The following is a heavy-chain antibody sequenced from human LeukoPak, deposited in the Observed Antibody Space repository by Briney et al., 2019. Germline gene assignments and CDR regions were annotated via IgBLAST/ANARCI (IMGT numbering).Heavy chain of an antibody. D-gene: IGHD3-3*01. V-gene: IGHV3-48*04. Sequence: GGSLRLSCAASGFTLSHFGMNWVRQAPGKGLEWISYISSSSTTIYYADSVKGRFAISRDNAKNSLSLQTNSMRAEDTAVYYCARNDYDFWSGYHYWGQGNLVTVSS. CDR1: GFTLSHFG. CDR3: ARNDYDFWSGYHY. CDR2: ISSSSTTI. J-gene: IGHJ4*02.